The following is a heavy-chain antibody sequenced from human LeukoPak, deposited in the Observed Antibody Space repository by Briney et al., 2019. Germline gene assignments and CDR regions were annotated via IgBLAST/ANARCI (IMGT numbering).Heavy chain of an antibody. J-gene: IGHJ4*02. Sequence: GGSLRLSCAASGFTFSSSWMHWVRQAPGKGLVWVARMNSDGSIINYADSVKGRFTISRDNAKNTLCLQMNSLSAEDTAVYYCARAGNYYFEYWGQGTLVTVSS. CDR2: MNSDGSII. V-gene: IGHV3-74*01. CDR3: ARAGNYYFEY. D-gene: IGHD1-1*01. CDR1: GFTFSSSW.